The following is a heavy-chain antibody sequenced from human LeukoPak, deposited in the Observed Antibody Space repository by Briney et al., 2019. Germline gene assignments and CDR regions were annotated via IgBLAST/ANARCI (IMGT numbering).Heavy chain of an antibody. CDR1: GGSFSGCY. D-gene: IGHD2-15*01. V-gene: IGHV4-34*01. Sequence: SETLSLTCAVYGGSFSGCYWSWIRQPPGKGLEWIGEINHSGSTNYNPSLKSRVTISVDTSKNQFSLKLNSVTAADTAVYYCARGGGGYPRFDPWGQGTLVTVSS. J-gene: IGHJ5*02. CDR2: INHSGST. CDR3: ARGGGGYPRFDP.